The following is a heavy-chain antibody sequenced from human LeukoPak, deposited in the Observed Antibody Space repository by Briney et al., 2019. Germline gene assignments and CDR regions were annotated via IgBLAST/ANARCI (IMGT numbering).Heavy chain of an antibody. J-gene: IGHJ6*03. D-gene: IGHD4-23*01. Sequence: GRSLRLSCAASGFTFSSYGMHWVRQAPGKGLEWVAVISYDGSNKYYADSVKGRFTISRDNAKNSLYLQMNSLRAEDTALYYCSGGYYNYMDVWGKGTTVTISS. CDR1: GFTFSSYG. CDR3: SGGYYNYMDV. CDR2: ISYDGSNK. V-gene: IGHV3-30*03.